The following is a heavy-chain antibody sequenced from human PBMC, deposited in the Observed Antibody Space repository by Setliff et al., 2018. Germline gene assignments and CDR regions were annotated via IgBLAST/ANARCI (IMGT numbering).Heavy chain of an antibody. CDR1: GGSISDYY. CDR2: IYHSGSI. Sequence: SETLSLTCGGYGGSISDYYWSWIRQPPGKGLEWIGEIYHSGSINYNPSLKSRVTISVDTSKNQFSLKLTSVTAADTAVYYCARHGLQFLEWLSAFDYWGQGTLVTVSS. CDR3: ARHGLQFLEWLSAFDY. D-gene: IGHD3-3*01. V-gene: IGHV4-34*01. J-gene: IGHJ4*02.